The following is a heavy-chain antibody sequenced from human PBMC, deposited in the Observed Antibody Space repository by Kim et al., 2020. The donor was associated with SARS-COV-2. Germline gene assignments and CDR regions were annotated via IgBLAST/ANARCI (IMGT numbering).Heavy chain of an antibody. V-gene: IGHV3-23*01. D-gene: IGHD3-9*01. CDR2: ISGSGDDT. CDR3: AKDPILTGYYSTLDY. CDR1: GFTFSSYA. J-gene: IGHJ4*02. Sequence: GGSLRLSCAASGFTFSSYAMSWVRQAPGKGLGWVSTISGSGDDTYYADSVKGRFTISRDNSKNTLYLQMNSLRAEDTAVYYCAKDPILTGYYSTLDYWGQGTLFTVSS.